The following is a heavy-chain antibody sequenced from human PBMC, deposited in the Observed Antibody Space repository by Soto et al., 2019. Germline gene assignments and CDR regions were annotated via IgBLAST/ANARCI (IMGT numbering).Heavy chain of an antibody. J-gene: IGHJ2*01. CDR1: GDIFISYY. Sequence: QVQLVQSGAEVRKPGASVKVSCKASGDIFISYYMHWVRQAPGQGLQWMGIINPSGGSTTYAQKFQGRVTMTRDTSTSTVYMELSSLRAEDTAVYYGARVEVAVAGYGYFDLWGRGTLVTVSS. CDR2: INPSGGST. D-gene: IGHD6-19*01. V-gene: IGHV1-46*03. CDR3: ARVEVAVAGYGYFDL.